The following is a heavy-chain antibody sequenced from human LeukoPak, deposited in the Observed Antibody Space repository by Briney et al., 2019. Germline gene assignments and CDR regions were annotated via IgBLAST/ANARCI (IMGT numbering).Heavy chain of an antibody. V-gene: IGHV3-30*01. CDR2: ISYDGSNK. CDR1: GFTFSSYA. J-gene: IGHJ4*02. Sequence: QSGGSLRLSCAASGFTFSSYAMHWVRQAPGKGLEWVAVISYDGSNKYCADSVKGRFTISRDNSKNTLYLQMNSLRAEDTAVYYCARDSFVAAAGGLDYWGQGTLVTVSS. D-gene: IGHD6-13*01. CDR3: ARDSFVAAAGGLDY.